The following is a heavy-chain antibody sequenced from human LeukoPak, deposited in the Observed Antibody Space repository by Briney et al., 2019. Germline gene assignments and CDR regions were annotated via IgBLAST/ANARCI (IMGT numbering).Heavy chain of an antibody. CDR1: GFTFSRYA. CDR3: ATPSSAGDY. V-gene: IGHV3-23*01. CDR2: ISGSGGST. J-gene: IGHJ4*02. D-gene: IGHD2-15*01. Sequence: PGGSLTLSCAASGFTFSRYAMSWVRQAPGKGLEWVSTISGSGGSTYYADSVKGRFTISRDNSKNTLYLQMNSLRAEDTAVYYCATPSSAGDYWGQGTLVTVSS.